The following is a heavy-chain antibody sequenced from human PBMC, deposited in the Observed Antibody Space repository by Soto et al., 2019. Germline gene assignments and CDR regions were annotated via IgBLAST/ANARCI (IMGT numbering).Heavy chain of an antibody. D-gene: IGHD2-15*01. CDR3: ARGRGYCSGGSCYSPGMDV. Sequence: GLEWMGWINPNSGGTNYAQKFQGRVTMTRDTSISTAYMELSRLRSDDTAVYYCARGRGYCSGGSCYSPGMDVWGQGTTVTVS. V-gene: IGHV1-2*02. CDR2: INPNSGGT. J-gene: IGHJ6*02.